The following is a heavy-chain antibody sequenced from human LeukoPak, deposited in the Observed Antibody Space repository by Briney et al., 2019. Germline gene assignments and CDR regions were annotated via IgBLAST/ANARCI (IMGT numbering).Heavy chain of an antibody. CDR1: GASINNYY. Sequence: PSETLSLTCTVSGASINNYYWSWIRQPPGKGLEWIGYFYYIGSTNYNPSLRSRVTISIDTSKNQFSLKLRSVTAADTAVYYSARLVTTVTKRNNWFDPWGQGALVTVSS. CDR3: ARLVTTVTKRNNWFDP. CDR2: FYYIGST. D-gene: IGHD4-17*01. V-gene: IGHV4-59*01. J-gene: IGHJ5*02.